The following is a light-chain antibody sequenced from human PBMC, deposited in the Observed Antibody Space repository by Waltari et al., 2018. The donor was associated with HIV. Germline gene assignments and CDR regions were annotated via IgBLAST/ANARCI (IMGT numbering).Light chain of an antibody. CDR1: SSAIGNYNL. CDR3: SSYGGSSNWL. Sequence: QSALTQPASVSGSPGQSITISCTGTSSAIGNYNLVSWYQQHPGKAPKLIIYEGIKRPSGVSNRISGSKSANTASLTISGLQAEDEAYYFCSSYGGSSNWLFGGGTKLTVL. J-gene: IGLJ2*01. CDR2: EGI. V-gene: IGLV2-23*01.